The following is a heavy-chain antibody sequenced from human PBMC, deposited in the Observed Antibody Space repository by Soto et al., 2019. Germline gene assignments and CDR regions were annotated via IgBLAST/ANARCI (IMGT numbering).Heavy chain of an antibody. V-gene: IGHV3-30-3*01. Sequence: QVQLVESGGGVVQPGRSLRLSCAASGFTFSSYAMHWVRQAPGKGLEWVAVISYDGSNKYYADSVKGRFTISRDNSKNTLYLQMNSLRAEDTAVYYCAREFRYYDSTSHWGQGTLVTVSS. CDR3: AREFRYYDSTSH. D-gene: IGHD3-22*01. CDR1: GFTFSSYA. J-gene: IGHJ4*02. CDR2: ISYDGSNK.